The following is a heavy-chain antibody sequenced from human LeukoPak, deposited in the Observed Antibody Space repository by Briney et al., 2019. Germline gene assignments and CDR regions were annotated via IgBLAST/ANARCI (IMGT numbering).Heavy chain of an antibody. CDR2: IYYSGST. D-gene: IGHD4-17*01. Sequence: SETLSLTCTVSGGSISSSSYYWGWIRQPPGKGLEWIGSIYYSGSTYYNPSLKSRVTISVDTSKNQFSLKLSSVTAADTAVYYCARDYGDYTGYYYMDVWGKGTTVTISS. CDR1: GGSISSSSYY. CDR3: ARDYGDYTGYYYMDV. V-gene: IGHV4-39*01. J-gene: IGHJ6*03.